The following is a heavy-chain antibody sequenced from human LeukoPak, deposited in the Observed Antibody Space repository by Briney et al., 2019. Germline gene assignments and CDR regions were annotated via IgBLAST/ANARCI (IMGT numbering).Heavy chain of an antibody. V-gene: IGHV4-39*01. CDR3: ARLDSGYALYYFDY. CDR1: GGSISSSSYY. Sequence: SETLSLTCTVSGGSISSSSYYWGWIRQPPGKGLEWIGSIYYSGSTYYNPSLKSRVTISVDTSKNQFSLKLSSVTAADTAVYHCARLDSGYALYYFDYWGQGTLVTVSS. CDR2: IYYSGST. J-gene: IGHJ4*02. D-gene: IGHD5-12*01.